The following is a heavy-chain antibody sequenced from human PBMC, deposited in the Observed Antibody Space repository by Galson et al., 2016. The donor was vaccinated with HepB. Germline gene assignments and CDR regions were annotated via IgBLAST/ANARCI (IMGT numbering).Heavy chain of an antibody. CDR3: TRRSNYAPVHP. CDR2: IIFYSGTT. J-gene: IGHJ5*02. D-gene: IGHD4-11*01. V-gene: IGHV4-39*01. CDR1: GGSVSSNYYY. Sequence: SETLSLTCSVSGGSVSSNYYYCCCLRHPRRRLHWFSHIIFYSGTTYYNPSLKSRVTISVDTSKNQLSLNMTSLTAADTAFYYCTRRSNYAPVHPWGQGQLVTVSS.